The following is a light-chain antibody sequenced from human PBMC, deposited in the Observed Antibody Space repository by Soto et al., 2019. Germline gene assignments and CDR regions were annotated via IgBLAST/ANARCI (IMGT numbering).Light chain of an antibody. V-gene: IGKV3-15*01. CDR2: GAS. J-gene: IGKJ1*01. Sequence: EIVMTLSPATLSLSPGERATLSCRASQSMSNNLAWYQQKPGQAPRLLIYGASTRTTGIPARFNGSGSGTEFTLTISSLQSEDFAVYYCLQYNKWPRTFGQGTKVDIK. CDR3: LQYNKWPRT. CDR1: QSMSNN.